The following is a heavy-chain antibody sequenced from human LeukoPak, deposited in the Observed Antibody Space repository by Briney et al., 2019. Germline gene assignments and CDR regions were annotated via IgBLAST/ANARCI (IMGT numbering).Heavy chain of an antibody. CDR1: GFTFANYA. CDR2: ISSTNAI. D-gene: IGHD1-26*01. V-gene: IGHV3-69-1*02. CDR3: ARDDKWAFDY. Sequence: PGGSLTLSCAASGFTFANYAMNWFRYTPGKGLEWLSYISSTNAIYYADSVKGRFTISRDNAKESLYLQMNSLRAEDTAVYYCARDDKWAFDYWGQGTLVTVSS. J-gene: IGHJ4*02.